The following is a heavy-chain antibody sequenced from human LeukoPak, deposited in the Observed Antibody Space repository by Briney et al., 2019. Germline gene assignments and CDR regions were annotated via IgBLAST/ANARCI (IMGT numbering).Heavy chain of an antibody. Sequence: GASVKVSCKASGYTFTSYGISWVRQAPGQGLEWMGWISAYNGNTNYAQKLQGRVTMTTDTSTSTAYMELRSLRSEDTAVYYCARRSVVVVAATKEAYYYMDVWGKGTTVTVSS. J-gene: IGHJ6*03. D-gene: IGHD2-15*01. CDR2: ISAYNGNT. CDR1: GYTFTSYG. V-gene: IGHV1-18*01. CDR3: ARRSVVVVAATKEAYYYMDV.